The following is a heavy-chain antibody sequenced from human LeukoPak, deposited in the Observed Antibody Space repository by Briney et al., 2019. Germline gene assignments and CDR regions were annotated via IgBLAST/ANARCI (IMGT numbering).Heavy chain of an antibody. CDR3: ARSMVRGVIITISRRATYYMDV. V-gene: IGHV1-2*02. CDR2: INPNSGGT. J-gene: IGHJ6*03. Sequence: ASVKVSCKASGYTFTGYYMHWVRQAPGQGLEWMGWINPNSGGTNYAQKFQGRVTMTRDTSISTAYMELSRLRSDDTAVYYCARSMVRGVIITISRRATYYMDVWGKGTTVTISS. CDR1: GYTFTGYY. D-gene: IGHD3-10*01.